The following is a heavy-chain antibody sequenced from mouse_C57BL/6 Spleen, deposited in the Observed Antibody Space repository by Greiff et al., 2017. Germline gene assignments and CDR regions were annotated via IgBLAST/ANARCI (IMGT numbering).Heavy chain of an antibody. CDR2: IYPGSGST. V-gene: IGHV1-55*01. Sequence: QVQLKESGAELVKPGASVKMSCKASGYTFTSYWITWVKQRPGQGLEWIGDIYPGSGSTNYNEKFKSKATLTVDTSSSTAYMQLSSLTSEDSAVYYCARSQLGYFDVWGTGTTVTVSS. CDR3: ARSQLGYFDV. CDR1: GYTFTSYW. J-gene: IGHJ1*03. D-gene: IGHD3-1*01.